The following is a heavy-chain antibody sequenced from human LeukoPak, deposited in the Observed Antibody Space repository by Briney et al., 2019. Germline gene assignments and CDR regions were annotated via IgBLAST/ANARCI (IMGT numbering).Heavy chain of an antibody. V-gene: IGHV3-9*01. CDR1: GFTFDDYA. CDR3: AKDLKWELHTMAFDY. Sequence: GGSLRLYCAASGFTFDDYAMHWVRQAPGKGLEWVSGTSLNSGSIGCADSVKGRFTISRDNAKNSLYLQMNSLRAEDTALYFCAKDLKWELHTMAFDYWGQGTLVTVSS. D-gene: IGHD1-26*01. J-gene: IGHJ4*02. CDR2: TSLNSGSI.